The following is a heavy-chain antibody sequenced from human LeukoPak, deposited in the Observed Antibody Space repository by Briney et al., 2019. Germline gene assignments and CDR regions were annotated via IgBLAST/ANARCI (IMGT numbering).Heavy chain of an antibody. D-gene: IGHD2-8*01. V-gene: IGHV3-48*03. Sequence: GGSLRLSCAASGFTFSSHEMDWVRQAPGKGLEWLSHISSGGNVEYYLDSVRGRFTMSRDNARSLVFLQMNSLRAEDTAVYYCARDTVNGPFVVSLVYWGQGALVTVSS. J-gene: IGHJ4*02. CDR2: ISSGGNVE. CDR1: GFTFSSHE. CDR3: ARDTVNGPFVVSLVY.